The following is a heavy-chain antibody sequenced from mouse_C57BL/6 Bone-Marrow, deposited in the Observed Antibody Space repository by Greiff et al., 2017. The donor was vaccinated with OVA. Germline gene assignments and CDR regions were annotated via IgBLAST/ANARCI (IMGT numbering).Heavy chain of an antibody. D-gene: IGHD3-2*02. CDR3: ASPLSGTGAMDY. J-gene: IGHJ4*01. CDR2: ISYDGSN. CDR1: GYSITSGYY. V-gene: IGHV3-6*01. Sequence: EVQRVESGPGLVKPSQSLSLTCSVTGYSITSGYYWNWIRQFPGNKLEWMGYISYDGSNNYNPSLKNRISITRDTSKNQFFLKLNSVTTEDTATYYCASPLSGTGAMDYWGQGTSVTVSS.